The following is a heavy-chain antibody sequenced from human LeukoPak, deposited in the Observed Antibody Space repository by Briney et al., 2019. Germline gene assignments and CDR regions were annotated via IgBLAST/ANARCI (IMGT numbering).Heavy chain of an antibody. V-gene: IGHV3-21*01. CDR1: GFTFSSYS. D-gene: IGHD1-26*01. Sequence: GGSLRLSCAASGFTFSSYSMNWVRQAPGKGLEWVSSISSSSSYIYYADSVKGRFTISRDNAKNSLYLQMNSLRAEDTAVYYCASEVGATSVDFDYWGQGTLATVSS. CDR3: ASEVGATSVDFDY. CDR2: ISSSSSYI. J-gene: IGHJ4*02.